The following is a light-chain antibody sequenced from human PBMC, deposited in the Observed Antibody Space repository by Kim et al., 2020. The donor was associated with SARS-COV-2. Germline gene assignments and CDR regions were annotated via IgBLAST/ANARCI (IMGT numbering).Light chain of an antibody. J-gene: IGLJ2*01. V-gene: IGLV3-9*01. Sequence: VALGQTAKISCGGNNIGGKHVHWYQQRPGQAPVTVIYRNNNLPSAIPERFSGSNSGNAATLSISRVQVGDEAVYFCQVWDSNTVIFGGGTKLTVL. CDR1: NIGGKH. CDR2: RNN. CDR3: QVWDSNTVI.